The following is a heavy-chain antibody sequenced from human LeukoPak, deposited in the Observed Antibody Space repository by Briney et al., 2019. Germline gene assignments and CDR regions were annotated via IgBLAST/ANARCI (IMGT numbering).Heavy chain of an antibody. V-gene: IGHV1-69*13. D-gene: IGHD2-2*01. J-gene: IGHJ6*02. CDR2: IIPIFGTA. Sequence: GASVKVSCKASGGTFSSYAISWVRQTPGQGLEWMGGIIPIFGTANYAQKFQGRVTITADESTSTAYMELSSLRSEDTAVYYCATGAVPAGTYYYYYGMDVWGQGTTVTVSS. CDR3: ATGAVPAGTYYYYYGMDV. CDR1: GGTFSSYA.